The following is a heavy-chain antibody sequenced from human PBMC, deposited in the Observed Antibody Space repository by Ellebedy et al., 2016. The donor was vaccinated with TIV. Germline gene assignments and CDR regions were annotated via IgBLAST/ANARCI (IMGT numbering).Heavy chain of an antibody. D-gene: IGHD4-17*01. CDR2: INPNSGDT. CDR3: ARDYADDYYGLDV. Sequence: AASVKVSCKASGYTFTGYYIHWVRQAPAQGLEWMGWINPNSGDTNYPQKFQDRVTMTRDPSINTAYMELSRLRSDDTAVYYCARDYADDYYGLDVWGQGTTVTVSS. V-gene: IGHV1-2*02. CDR1: GYTFTGYY. J-gene: IGHJ6*02.